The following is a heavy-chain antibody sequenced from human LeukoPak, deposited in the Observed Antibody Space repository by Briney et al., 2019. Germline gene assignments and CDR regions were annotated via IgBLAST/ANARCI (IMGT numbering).Heavy chain of an antibody. CDR3: ARGPDILTGYPLDY. V-gene: IGHV4-34*01. Sequence: SETLSLTCAVYGGSFSGYYWSWIRQPPGKGLEWIGEINHSGSTNYNPSLKSRVTISVDTSKNQFSLKLSSVTAADTAVYYCARGPDILTGYPLDYWGQGTLVTVSS. D-gene: IGHD3-9*01. J-gene: IGHJ4*02. CDR2: INHSGST. CDR1: GGSFSGYY.